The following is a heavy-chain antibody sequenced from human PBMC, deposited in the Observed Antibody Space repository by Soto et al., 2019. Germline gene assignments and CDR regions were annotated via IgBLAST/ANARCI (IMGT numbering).Heavy chain of an antibody. CDR3: AKGVSIADAFDI. CDR2: ISWNSGSI. Sequence: EVQLVESGGGLVQPGRSLRLSCAASGFPFDDYAMHWVRQATGKGLEWVSGISWNSGSIGYADSVKGRFTISRDNAKNSLYLEMNSLRAEDTALYYCAKGVSIADAFDIWGQGTIVTVSS. J-gene: IGHJ3*02. CDR1: GFPFDDYA. D-gene: IGHD6-13*01. V-gene: IGHV3-9*01.